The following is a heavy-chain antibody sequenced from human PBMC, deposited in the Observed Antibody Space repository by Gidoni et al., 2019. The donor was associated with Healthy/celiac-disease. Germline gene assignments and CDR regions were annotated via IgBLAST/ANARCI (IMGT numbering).Heavy chain of an antibody. Sequence: EVQLVESGGGLVQPGGSLRLSCAASGFTVSSNYMSWVRQAPGKGLEWVSVIYSGGSTYYADSVKGRFTISRDNSKNTLYLQMNSLRAEDTAVHYCAGQVIAARYRGMDVWGQGTTVTVSS. D-gene: IGHD6-6*01. J-gene: IGHJ6*02. V-gene: IGHV3-66*02. CDR1: GFTVSSNY. CDR2: IYSGGST. CDR3: AGQVIAARYRGMDV.